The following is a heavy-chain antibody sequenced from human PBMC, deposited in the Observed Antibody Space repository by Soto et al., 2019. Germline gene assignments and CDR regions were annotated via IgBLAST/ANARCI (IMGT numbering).Heavy chain of an antibody. J-gene: IGHJ4*02. CDR3: ARAYSSSWYGGADY. Sequence: QVQLQQWGAGLLKPSETLSLTCAVYGGSFSGYYWSWIRQPPGKGLEWIGEINHSGSTNYNPSLNSGVTIPVDTSKNQFSLKLSSVTAADTAVYYCARAYSSSWYGGADYWGQGTLVTVSS. CDR1: GGSFSGYY. CDR2: INHSGST. V-gene: IGHV4-34*01. D-gene: IGHD6-13*01.